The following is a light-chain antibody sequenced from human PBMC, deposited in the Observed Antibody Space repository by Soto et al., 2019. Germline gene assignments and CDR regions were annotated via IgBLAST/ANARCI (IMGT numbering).Light chain of an antibody. J-gene: IGKJ4*01. Sequence: MFKHSAGTVSFSPGERTTLSCRVSQSVSSSYLAWYQQKPGQAPRLLIYGASRRATGIPDRFSGSGSGTDFTLTISSLQPEDVATYYCQNYSGVPRTFGGGTKVDI. CDR1: QSVSSSY. V-gene: IGKV3-20*01. CDR3: QNYSGVPRT. CDR2: GAS.